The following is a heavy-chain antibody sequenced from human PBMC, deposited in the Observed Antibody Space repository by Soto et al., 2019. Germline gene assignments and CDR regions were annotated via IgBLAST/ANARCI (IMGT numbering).Heavy chain of an antibody. CDR3: AREDYGGPTGPPGY. J-gene: IGHJ4*02. Sequence: QVQLVQSGAEVKKPGASVKVSCKASGYTFTSYYMHWVRQAPGQGLEWMGIINPNGGSTSYAQKFQGRVTMTRDTSTSTGYMELSSRRSEDTAVYYCAREDYGGPTGPPGYWGQGTLVTVSS. CDR2: INPNGGST. CDR1: GYTFTSYY. V-gene: IGHV1-46*03. D-gene: IGHD4-17*01.